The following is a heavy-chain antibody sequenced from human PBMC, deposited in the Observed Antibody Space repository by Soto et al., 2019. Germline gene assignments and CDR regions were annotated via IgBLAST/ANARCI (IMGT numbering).Heavy chain of an antibody. Sequence: EVQLVESGGGLVQPGGSLRLSCAASGFTFSSYSMNWVRQAPGKGLEWVSYISSSSSTIYYADSVKGRFTISRDNAKNSLYLPMNSLRAEDTAVYDCARADSGYAHGYYYYGMDVWGQGTPVTVSS. J-gene: IGHJ6*02. CDR2: ISSSSSTI. D-gene: IGHD5-12*01. CDR1: GFTFSSYS. CDR3: ARADSGYAHGYYYYGMDV. V-gene: IGHV3-48*01.